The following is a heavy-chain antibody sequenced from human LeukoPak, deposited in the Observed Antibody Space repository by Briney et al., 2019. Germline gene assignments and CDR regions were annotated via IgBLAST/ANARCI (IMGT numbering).Heavy chain of an antibody. Sequence: PGASLRLSCAASGFNLRTFWIHWIRQDAGGRLVWVSRISPDGSVTTYTASVKGRFAISRDNAKNTLYLEMNSLRADDAAIYYCVFDSGLRSGGDSWGQGTPVIVSS. J-gene: IGHJ4*02. V-gene: IGHV3-74*01. CDR2: ISPDGSVT. D-gene: IGHD1-26*01. CDR3: VFDSGLRSGGDS. CDR1: GFNLRTFW.